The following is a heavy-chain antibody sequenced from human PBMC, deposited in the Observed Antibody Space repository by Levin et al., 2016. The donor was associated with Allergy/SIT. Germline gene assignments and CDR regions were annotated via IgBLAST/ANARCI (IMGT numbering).Heavy chain of an antibody. D-gene: IGHD1-14*01. V-gene: IGHV4-59*01. CDR2: IYYSGST. Sequence: WIRQPPGKGLEWIGYIYYSGSTNYNPSLKSRVTISVDTSKNQFSLKLSSVTAADTAVYYCARDQSPDWPLRGYYGMDVWGQGTTVTVSS. CDR3: ARDQSPDWPLRGYYGMDV. J-gene: IGHJ6*02.